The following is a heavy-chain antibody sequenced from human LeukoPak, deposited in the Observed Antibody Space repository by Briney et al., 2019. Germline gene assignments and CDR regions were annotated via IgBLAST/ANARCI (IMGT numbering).Heavy chain of an antibody. Sequence: PGGSLRLSCAASGFTVSSNYMSWVRQAPGKGLEWVSVIYSGGSTYYADSVKGRFTISRDNSKNTLYLQMNSLRAEDTAVYYCAREMEEDYGDYYYYYGMDVWGQGTTVTVSS. CDR3: AREMEEDYGDYYYYYGMDV. CDR2: IYSGGST. V-gene: IGHV3-53*01. D-gene: IGHD4-17*01. CDR1: GFTVSSNY. J-gene: IGHJ6*02.